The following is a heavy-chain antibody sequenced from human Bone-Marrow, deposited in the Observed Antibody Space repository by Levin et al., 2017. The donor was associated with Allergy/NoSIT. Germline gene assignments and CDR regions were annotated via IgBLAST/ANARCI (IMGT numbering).Heavy chain of an antibody. D-gene: IGHD6-19*01. V-gene: IGHV3-23*01. Sequence: GGSLRLSCAASGFTFSSYAMSWVRQAPGKGLEWVSAISGSGGSTYYADSVKGRFTISRDNSKNTLYLQMNSLRAEDTAVYYCAKGSGWYGYRGYIDYWGQGTLVTVSS. J-gene: IGHJ4*02. CDR2: ISGSGGST. CDR1: GFTFSSYA. CDR3: AKGSGWYGYRGYIDY.